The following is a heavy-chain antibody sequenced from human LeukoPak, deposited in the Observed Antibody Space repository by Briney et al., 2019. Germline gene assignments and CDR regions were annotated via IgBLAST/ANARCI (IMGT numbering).Heavy chain of an antibody. CDR2: IKQDGSQK. CDR3: ARDWNYYDNSGFYGEY. D-gene: IGHD3-22*01. CDR1: GSTFSSYW. J-gene: IGHJ4*02. V-gene: IGHV3-7*04. Sequence: GGSLRLSCAASGSTFSSYWMSWVRQAPGKGLEWVANIKQDGSQKFYVDSVKGRFTISRDNAKNSLYLQMNSLRAEDTAVYYCARDWNYYDNSGFYGEYWGQGTLVTVSS.